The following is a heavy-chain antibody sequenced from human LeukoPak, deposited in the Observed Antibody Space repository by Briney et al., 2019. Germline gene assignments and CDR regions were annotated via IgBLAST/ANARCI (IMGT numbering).Heavy chain of an antibody. Sequence: PGGSLRLSCAASGFTFSSYGMHWVRQAPGKGREWVAVISYDESFKYYSDSVKGRFTISRDNAKNSLYLQMNSLRAEDTAVYYCARENGVLAAAKIDYWGQGTLVTVSS. V-gene: IGHV3-30*03. CDR3: ARENGVLAAAKIDY. D-gene: IGHD6-13*01. CDR2: ISYDESFK. CDR1: GFTFSSYG. J-gene: IGHJ4*02.